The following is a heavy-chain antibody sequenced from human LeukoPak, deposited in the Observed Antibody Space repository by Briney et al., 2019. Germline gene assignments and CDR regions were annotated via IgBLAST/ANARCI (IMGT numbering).Heavy chain of an antibody. CDR3: ARLRYNWNVCVFDI. CDR1: DGSFSGYY. J-gene: IGHJ3*02. CDR2: INHSGST. V-gene: IGHV4-34*01. D-gene: IGHD1-1*01. Sequence: SETLSLTCGVYDGSFSGYYWSWIRQPPGKGLEWIGEINHSGSTNYNPSLKSRVTISLDTSKNQFSPKLSSVTAADAAVYYCARLRYNWNVCVFDIWGQGTMVTISS.